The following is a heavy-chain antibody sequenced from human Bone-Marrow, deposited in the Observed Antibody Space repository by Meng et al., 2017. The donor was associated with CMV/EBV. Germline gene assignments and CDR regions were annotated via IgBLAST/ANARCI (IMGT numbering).Heavy chain of an antibody. D-gene: IGHD6-19*01. CDR3: AKEGDSSFFSYYYGMDV. J-gene: IGHJ6*02. Sequence: GESLKISCAASGFTFSSYGMHWVRQAPGKGLEWVAFIRYDGSNKYYADSVKGRFTISRDNSKNTLYLQMNSLRAEDTAVDYCAKEGDSSFFSYYYGMDVWGQGTTVTVSS. CDR1: GFTFSSYG. CDR2: IRYDGSNK. V-gene: IGHV3-30*02.